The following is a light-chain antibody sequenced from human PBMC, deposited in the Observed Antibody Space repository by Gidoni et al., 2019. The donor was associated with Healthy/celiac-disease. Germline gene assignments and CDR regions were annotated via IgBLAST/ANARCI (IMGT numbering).Light chain of an antibody. CDR2: GAS. Sequence: EIVLTQSPGTLSLSPGERATLSCRASQSVSSSYLAWYQQTPGQAPRLLIYGASSRATGIPDRFSGSGSGTDFTLTISRLEPEDFAVYYCQQYGSSPTWTFGQXTKVEIK. J-gene: IGKJ1*01. V-gene: IGKV3-20*01. CDR1: QSVSSSY. CDR3: QQYGSSPTWT.